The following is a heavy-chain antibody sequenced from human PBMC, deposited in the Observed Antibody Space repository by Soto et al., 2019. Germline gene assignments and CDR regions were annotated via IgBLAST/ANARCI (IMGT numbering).Heavy chain of an antibody. CDR2: ISGSGGST. CDR3: AKGILRFWYYMDV. Sequence: EVQLLESGGGLVQPGGSLRLSCAASGFTFSSYAMSWVRQAPGKGLEWVSAISGSGGSTYYADSVKGRFTISSDNSKNTLYLQMNSLRAEDTAVYYCAKGILRFWYYMDVWGKGTTVTVSS. V-gene: IGHV3-23*01. J-gene: IGHJ6*03. CDR1: GFTFSSYA. D-gene: IGHD3-3*01.